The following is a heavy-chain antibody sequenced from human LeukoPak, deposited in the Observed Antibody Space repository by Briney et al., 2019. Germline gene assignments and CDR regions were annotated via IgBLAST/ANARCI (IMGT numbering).Heavy chain of an antibody. CDR3: AKDIGYSYGYGFDY. Sequence: PGGSLGLSCAASGFTFDDYAMHWVRQAPGKGLEWVSGISWNSGSIGYADSVKGRFTISRDNAKNSLYLQMNSLRAEDTALYYCAKDIGYSYGYGFDYWGQGTLVTVSS. V-gene: IGHV3-9*01. D-gene: IGHD5-18*01. CDR1: GFTFDDYA. J-gene: IGHJ4*02. CDR2: ISWNSGSI.